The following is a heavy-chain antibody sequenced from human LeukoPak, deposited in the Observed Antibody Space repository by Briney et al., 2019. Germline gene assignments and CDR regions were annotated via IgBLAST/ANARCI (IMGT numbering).Heavy chain of an antibody. V-gene: IGHV3-23*01. Sequence: GGSLRLSCTTSGFNFRAYWMGWVRQAPGKGLEWVAITMSYSGGGAYYADSVKGRFTISRDNSKNTLYLQMNSLRAEDTAVYYCANGDGYNLPDAFDIWGQGTMVTVSS. CDR1: GFNFRAYW. CDR2: MSYSGGGA. J-gene: IGHJ3*02. D-gene: IGHD5-24*01. CDR3: ANGDGYNLPDAFDI.